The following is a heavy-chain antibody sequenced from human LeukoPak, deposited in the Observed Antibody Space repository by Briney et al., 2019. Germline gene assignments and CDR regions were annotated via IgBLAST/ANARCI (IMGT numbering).Heavy chain of an antibody. CDR1: GGSISSYY. Sequence: PSETLSLTCTVSGGSISSYYWSWIRQPPGKGLEWIGYIYTSGSTNYNPSLKSRVTMSVDTSKHQFSLKLSSVTAADTAVYYCARHGSGRDYDILTGYPHLLWFDPWGQGTLVTVSS. V-gene: IGHV4-4*09. J-gene: IGHJ5*02. CDR3: ARHGSGRDYDILTGYPHLLWFDP. D-gene: IGHD3-9*01. CDR2: IYTSGST.